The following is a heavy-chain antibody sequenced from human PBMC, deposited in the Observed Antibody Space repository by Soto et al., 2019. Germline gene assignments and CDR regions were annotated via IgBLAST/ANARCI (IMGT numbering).Heavy chain of an antibody. CDR3: ASGRQLVRDY. D-gene: IGHD6-6*01. J-gene: IGHJ4*02. V-gene: IGHV3-53*01. CDR1: GFTVSSNY. CDR2: IYSGGST. Sequence: EVQLVESGGGLIQPAGSLILSCAASGFTVSSNYMSLVLQAPGKGLEWVSGIYSGGSTYYADSVKGRFTIPRDNSKNTLYLQMNSLRAEDTAVYYCASGRQLVRDYWGQGTLVTASS.